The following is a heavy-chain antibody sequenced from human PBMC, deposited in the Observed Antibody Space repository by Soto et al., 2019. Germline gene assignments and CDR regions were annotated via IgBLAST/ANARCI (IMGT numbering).Heavy chain of an antibody. D-gene: IGHD3-10*01. CDR2: ISAYNGNT. CDR3: ARRGSGSGSPDYYYYYGMDV. CDR1: GYTFTSYG. V-gene: IGHV1-18*01. J-gene: IGHJ6*02. Sequence: ASVKVSCKASGYTFTSYGISWVRQAPGQGLEWMGWISAYNGNTNYAQKLQGRVTMTTDTSTSTAYMELRSLRSDDTAVYYCARRGSGSGSPDYYYYYGMDVWGQGTTVTVSS.